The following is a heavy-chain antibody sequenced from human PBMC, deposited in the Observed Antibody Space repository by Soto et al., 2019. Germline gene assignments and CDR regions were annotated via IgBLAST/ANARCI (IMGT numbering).Heavy chain of an antibody. CDR2: IYYTEGS. D-gene: IGHD1-26*01. CDR1: GVSISSSNYY. CDR3: VSPAMWELLFDY. V-gene: IGHV4-39*01. Sequence: SETLSLTCTVSGVSISSSNYYWAWIRQATGKGLEWFVNIYYTEGSYYTPNRRSAVTISVDTSKNQVSLKLFCVTAADTDVYYCVSPAMWELLFDYWGQGTLVTVSS. J-gene: IGHJ4*02.